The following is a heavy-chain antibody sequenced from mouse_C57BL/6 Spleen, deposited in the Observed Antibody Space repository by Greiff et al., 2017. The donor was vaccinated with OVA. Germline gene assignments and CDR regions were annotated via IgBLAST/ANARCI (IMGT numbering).Heavy chain of an antibody. D-gene: IGHD2-2*01. J-gene: IGHJ2*01. V-gene: IGHV1-62-2*01. CDR3: ARHEGRYGYDGNYFDY. Sequence: VQVVESGAELVKPGASVKLSCKASGYTFTEYTIHWVKQRSGQGLEWIGWFYPGSGSIKYNEKFKDKATLTADKSSSTVYMELSRLTSEDSAVYFCARHEGRYGYDGNYFDYWGQGTTLTVSS. CDR2: FYPGSGSI. CDR1: GYTFTEYT.